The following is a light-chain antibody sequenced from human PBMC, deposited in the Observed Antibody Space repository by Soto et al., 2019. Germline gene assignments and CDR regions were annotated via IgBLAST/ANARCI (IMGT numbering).Light chain of an antibody. Sequence: DIVMTQSADSLAVSLGERATINCKSSQSVFSNSNNKKYLAWYQQKPGQPRKLLLHWASIRESGVPDRFSGSGSGTDFTLTSNSLQAQDVAVYYCQQYYSTPWTFGHGTKVEIK. V-gene: IGKV4-1*01. CDR1: QSVFSNSNNKKY. CDR2: WAS. J-gene: IGKJ1*01. CDR3: QQYYSTPWT.